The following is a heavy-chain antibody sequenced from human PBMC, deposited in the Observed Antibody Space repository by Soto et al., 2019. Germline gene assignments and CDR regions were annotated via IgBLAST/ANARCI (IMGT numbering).Heavy chain of an antibody. V-gene: IGHV3-23*01. CDR1: GFSFSSYA. J-gene: IGHJ4*02. Sequence: VQLLESGGGVVPPGGSLRLSCVASGFSFSSYAMSWVRQAPGKGPEWVSGISGRGDSTSYADSVKGRFSVSRENSNHALYLQMDSLSAEDTAIYYCAKVCYQSLTVVEGFDYWGRGTLVTVSS. D-gene: IGHD3-22*01. CDR2: ISGRGDST. CDR3: AKVCYQSLTVVEGFDY.